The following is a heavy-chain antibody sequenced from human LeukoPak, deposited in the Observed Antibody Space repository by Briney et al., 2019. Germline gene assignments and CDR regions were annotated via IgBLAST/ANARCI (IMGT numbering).Heavy chain of an antibody. J-gene: IGHJ3*02. CDR3: ARDYGGAFDI. V-gene: IGHV3-21*01. CDR1: GFTFSSYS. CDR2: ISSSSSYI. D-gene: IGHD3-16*01. Sequence: GGSLRLSCAASGFTFSSYSMNWVRQAPGKGLEWVSSISSSSSYIYYVDSVKGRFTISRDNAKNSLYLQMNSLRAEDTAVYYCARDYGGAFDIWGQGTMVTVSS.